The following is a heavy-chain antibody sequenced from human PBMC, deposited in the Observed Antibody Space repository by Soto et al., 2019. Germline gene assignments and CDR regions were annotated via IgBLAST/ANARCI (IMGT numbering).Heavy chain of an antibody. J-gene: IGHJ4*02. Sequence: QVQLVESGGGVVQPGRSRRLSCAASGFTFSIYGMHWVRQAPGKGLERVAVISYDGSNKYYADSVKGRFTISRDNSKNTLYLQMNSLRAEDTAVYYCAKDFGTMIVVVILDYWGQGTLVTVSS. CDR3: AKDFGTMIVVVILDY. CDR2: ISYDGSNK. CDR1: GFTFSIYG. D-gene: IGHD3-22*01. V-gene: IGHV3-30*18.